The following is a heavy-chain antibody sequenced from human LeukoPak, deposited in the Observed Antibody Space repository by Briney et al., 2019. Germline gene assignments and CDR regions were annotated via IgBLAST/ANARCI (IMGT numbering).Heavy chain of an antibody. CDR1: GFTFNDYA. V-gene: IGHV3-9*01. CDR3: TKRARKGIGAAGDGYDV. CDR2: IGWNSVAR. Sequence: PGRSLRLSCAASGFTFNDYAMHWVRQAPGKGLEWVSGIGWNSVARGYADSVRGRFTISRDNAKNSLYLQMSSLRPEDTALYYCTKRARKGIGAAGDGYDVWGQGTMVTVSS. J-gene: IGHJ3*01. D-gene: IGHD6-13*01.